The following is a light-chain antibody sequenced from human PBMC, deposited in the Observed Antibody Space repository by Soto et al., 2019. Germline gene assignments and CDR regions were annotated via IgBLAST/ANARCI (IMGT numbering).Light chain of an antibody. CDR2: EVS. CDR1: SSDIGASNY. J-gene: IGLJ3*02. V-gene: IGLV2-14*01. Sequence: QSALTQPASVSGSPGQSITVSCTGTSSDIGASNYVSWYQQHPGKAPKLIISEVSNRPSGVSNRFSGSKSGSTASLTISGLQAEDEAHYYCTSYTISTTWVFGGGTKVTVL. CDR3: TSYTISTTWV.